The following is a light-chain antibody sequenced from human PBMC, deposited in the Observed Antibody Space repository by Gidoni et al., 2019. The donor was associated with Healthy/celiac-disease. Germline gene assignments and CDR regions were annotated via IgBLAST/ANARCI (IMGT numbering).Light chain of an antibody. CDR2: GKN. CDR1: SLRSYY. V-gene: IGLV3-19*01. Sequence: SSELTQDPAVSVALGHTVRITCQGDSLRSYYASWYQQKPGHAPVLANYGKNNRPSGIPDRFSGSSSGNTASLTITGAQAEDEADYYCNSRDSSGNHHVVFGGGTKLTVL. CDR3: NSRDSSGNHHVV. J-gene: IGLJ2*01.